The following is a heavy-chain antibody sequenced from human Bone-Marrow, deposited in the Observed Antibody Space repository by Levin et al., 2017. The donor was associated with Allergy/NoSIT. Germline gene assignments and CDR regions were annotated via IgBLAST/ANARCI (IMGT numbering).Heavy chain of an antibody. CDR3: ASGELGSGELFDY. CDR1: GYTFTSFD. CDR2: MYPNSDNA. Sequence: ASVKVSCKTSGYTFTSFDINWVRQATGQGLEWMGWMYPNSDNAGYAQKFQGRVTMTRNTSISTAYMELSSLRSEDTAIYYCASGELGSGELFDYWGQGTLVTVSS. D-gene: IGHD6-19*01. J-gene: IGHJ4*02. V-gene: IGHV1-8*01.